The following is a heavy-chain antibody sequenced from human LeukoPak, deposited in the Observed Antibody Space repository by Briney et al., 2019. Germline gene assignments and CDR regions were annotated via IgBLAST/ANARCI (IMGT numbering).Heavy chain of an antibody. CDR2: IQTSGTT. CDR3: TRDLGGGWFDP. CDR1: GDSISGYY. Sequence: PSETLSLTCTVSGDSISGYYWSWIRQPAGEGLEWIGRIQTSGTTNYNPSLKSRITVSVDTSRNQISLKLTFVTAADTAVYYCTRDLGGGWFDPWGQGAPVTDSS. J-gene: IGHJ5*02. V-gene: IGHV4-4*07. D-gene: IGHD3-10*01.